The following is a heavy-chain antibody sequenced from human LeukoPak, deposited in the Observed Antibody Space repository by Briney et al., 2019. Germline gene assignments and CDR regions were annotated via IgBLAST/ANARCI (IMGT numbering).Heavy chain of an antibody. V-gene: IGHV4-38-2*02. CDR2: IFHGGST. D-gene: IGHD3-10*01. CDR3: ARDLRTYYYGSGSYLDAFDI. CDR1: GYSLSTGYY. J-gene: IGHJ3*02. Sequence: PSETLSLTCAVSGYSLSTGYYWGWIRQPPGKGLEWVGSIFHGGSTNYNPSLKSRVTISVDTSKNQFSLKLSSVTAADTAVYYCARDLRTYYYGSGSYLDAFDIWGQGTMVTVSS.